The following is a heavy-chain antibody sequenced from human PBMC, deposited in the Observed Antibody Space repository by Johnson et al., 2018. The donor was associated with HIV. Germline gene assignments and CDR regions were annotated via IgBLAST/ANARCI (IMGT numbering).Heavy chain of an antibody. Sequence: QVQLVESGGGVVQPGRSLRLSCAASGFTFSSYAMHWVRQAPGKGLEWVAVISYDGSNKYYADSVKGRFTISRDNSKNTLYLQMNSLRAEDTALYYCARETSYYDSSGHVVGDAFDIWGQGTRVTVSS. V-gene: IGHV3-30-3*01. CDR1: GFTFSSYA. D-gene: IGHD3-22*01. CDR3: ARETSYYDSSGHVVGDAFDI. J-gene: IGHJ3*02. CDR2: ISYDGSNK.